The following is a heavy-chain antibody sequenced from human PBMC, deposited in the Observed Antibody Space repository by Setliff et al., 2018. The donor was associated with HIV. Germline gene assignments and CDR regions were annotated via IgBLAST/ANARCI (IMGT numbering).Heavy chain of an antibody. Sequence: GGSLRLSCAASGFVFTDHSLHWVRQAPGEGLAWISYISATGTTVSYADSVRGRFIISRDSVRNEVYLQMKSLRVDDTALYYCVRDQLRIPERWDFDFWGQGTLVTVSS. CDR3: VRDQLRIPERWDFDF. D-gene: IGHD1-26*01. CDR1: GFVFTDHS. V-gene: IGHV3-48*01. CDR2: ISATGTTV. J-gene: IGHJ4*02.